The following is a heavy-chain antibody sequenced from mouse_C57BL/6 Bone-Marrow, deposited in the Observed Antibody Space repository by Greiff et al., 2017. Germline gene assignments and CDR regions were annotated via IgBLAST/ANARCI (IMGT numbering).Heavy chain of an antibody. CDR2: ISYDGSN. CDR3: ARGLLPIAY. Sequence: EVKLQESGPGLVKPSQSLSLTCSVTGYSITSGYYWNWIRQFPGNKLEWMGYISYDGSNNYNPSPKNRISITRDTSKNQFFLKLNSVTTEDTATYYCARGLLPIAYWGQGTLVTVSA. D-gene: IGHD1-1*01. CDR1: GYSITSGYY. J-gene: IGHJ3*01. V-gene: IGHV3-6*01.